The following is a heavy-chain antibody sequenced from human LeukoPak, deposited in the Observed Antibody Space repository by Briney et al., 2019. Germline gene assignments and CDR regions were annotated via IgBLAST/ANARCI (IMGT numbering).Heavy chain of an antibody. CDR1: GGSISSYY. CDR2: FYYSGST. J-gene: IGHJ5*02. Sequence: SETLSLTCTVSGGSISSYYWSWIRQPPGKGLEWIGYFYYSGSTNYNPSLKSRVTISVDTSKNQFSLKLSSVTAADTAVYYCARSPAQLLWFGEDWFDPWGQGTLVTVSS. CDR3: ARSPAQLLWFGEDWFDP. V-gene: IGHV4-59*01. D-gene: IGHD3-10*01.